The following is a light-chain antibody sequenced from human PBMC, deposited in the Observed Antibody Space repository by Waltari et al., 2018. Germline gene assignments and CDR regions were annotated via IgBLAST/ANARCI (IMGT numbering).Light chain of an antibody. J-gene: IGKJ3*01. CDR2: WAS. CDR3: QQYDNTPFT. Sequence: DVVVTQSPDSLAVSLGERATINCKSSQNVNSKLAWYQQKPGQPPNLLIYWASTRASGVPDRFSVSGSGTDFTLTISSLQADDVAVYYCQQYDNTPFTFGPGTKVDIK. V-gene: IGKV4-1*01. CDR1: QNVNSK.